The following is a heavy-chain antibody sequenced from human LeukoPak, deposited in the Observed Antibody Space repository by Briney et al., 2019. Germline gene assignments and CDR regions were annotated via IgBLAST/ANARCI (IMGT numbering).Heavy chain of an antibody. CDR3: ARGPPLRYFDWLLSY. V-gene: IGHV3-7*03. J-gene: IGHJ4*02. CDR2: IKQDGSEK. D-gene: IGHD3-9*01. CDR1: GFTFSSYA. Sequence: PGGSLRLSCAASGFTFSSYAMSWVRQAPGKGLEWVANIKQDGSEKYYVDSVKGRFTISRDNAKNSLYLQMNSLRAEDTAVYYCARGPPLRYFDWLLSYWGQGTLVTVSS.